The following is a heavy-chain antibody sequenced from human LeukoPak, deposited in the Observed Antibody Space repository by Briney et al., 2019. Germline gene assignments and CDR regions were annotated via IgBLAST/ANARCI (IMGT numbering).Heavy chain of an antibody. CDR3: AGHHPRNTVDF. CDR2: ISDIGSI. J-gene: IGHJ4*02. Sequence: SETLSLTCTVSGGSISSYYWSWIRQPPGKGLEWIAYISDIGSINYNPSLKSRVTISLDTSRNQFSLKLSSVTAADTAVYYCAGHHPRNTVDFWGQGTLVTVSS. D-gene: IGHD2/OR15-2a*01. V-gene: IGHV4-59*08. CDR1: GGSISSYY.